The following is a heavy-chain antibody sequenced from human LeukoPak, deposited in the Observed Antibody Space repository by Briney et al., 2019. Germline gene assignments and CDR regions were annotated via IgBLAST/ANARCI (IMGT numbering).Heavy chain of an antibody. J-gene: IGHJ4*02. D-gene: IGHD5-12*01. CDR1: GYTFTSYA. V-gene: IGHV1-3*01. Sequence: ASVKVSCKASGYTFTSYAMHWVRQAPGQRLEWMGWINAGNGNTKYSQKFQGRVTITRDTSASTAYMELSSLRSEDTAVYYCARETEEWLGPGFDYWGQGTLVTVSS. CDR3: ARETEEWLGPGFDY. CDR2: INAGNGNT.